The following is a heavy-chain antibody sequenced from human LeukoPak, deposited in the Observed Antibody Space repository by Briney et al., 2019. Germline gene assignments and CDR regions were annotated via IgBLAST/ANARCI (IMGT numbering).Heavy chain of an antibody. Sequence: PGGSLRLSCAASGFTFSSYWMSWVRQAPGKGLEWVANIKEDGSVKYYVDSVKGRFTISRDNAKNSLYLQTNSLRADDTAVYYCGREVPGGATILDYWGQGTLVTVSS. J-gene: IGHJ4*02. D-gene: IGHD1-26*01. CDR3: GREVPGGATILDY. V-gene: IGHV3-7*04. CDR2: IKEDGSVK. CDR1: GFTFSSYW.